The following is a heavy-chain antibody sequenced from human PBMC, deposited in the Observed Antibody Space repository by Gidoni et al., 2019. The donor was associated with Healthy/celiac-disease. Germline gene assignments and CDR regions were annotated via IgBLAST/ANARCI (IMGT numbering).Heavy chain of an antibody. Sequence: EVQLVESGGGLATPGGSLRLSCATSRFTFSNAWMSWVRQAPGKGLEWVGRIKSKTDGGTTDYAAPVKGRFTISRDDSKNTLYLQMNSLKTEDTAVYYCTTEGYCSSTSCYDGFDPWGQGTLVTVSS. CDR3: TTEGYCSSTSCYDGFDP. CDR1: RFTFSNAW. J-gene: IGHJ5*02. D-gene: IGHD2-2*01. CDR2: IKSKTDGGTT. V-gene: IGHV3-15*01.